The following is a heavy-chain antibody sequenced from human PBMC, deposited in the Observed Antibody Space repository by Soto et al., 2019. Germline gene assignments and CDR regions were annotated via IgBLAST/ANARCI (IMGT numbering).Heavy chain of an antibody. J-gene: IGHJ5*02. CDR3: ARQDRVVAEGRWFDP. Sequence: TLSLTCIVSGYSISSGYRWAWIRQPPGKGLEWLGSVHYSGNTYYNPSLKSRLTISVDKSKNQFSLNLSSVTAADTAVYYCARQDRVVAEGRWFDPWGQGTLVTVSS. V-gene: IGHV4-38-2*02. D-gene: IGHD2-15*01. CDR1: GYSISSGYR. CDR2: VHYSGNT.